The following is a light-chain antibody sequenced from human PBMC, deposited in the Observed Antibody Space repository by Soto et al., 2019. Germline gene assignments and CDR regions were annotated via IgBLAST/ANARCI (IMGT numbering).Light chain of an antibody. Sequence: QSVLTQPASVSGSPGQSITISCTGTSSDVGNYKYVSWYQQHPGKAPKLMIYEVSNRPSGVSNRFSGSKSGNTASLTISGLQAEDETDYYCSSYTSGRDVYVFGGGTKVTVL. J-gene: IGLJ1*01. CDR2: EVS. CDR3: SSYTSGRDVYV. V-gene: IGLV2-14*01. CDR1: SSDVGNYKY.